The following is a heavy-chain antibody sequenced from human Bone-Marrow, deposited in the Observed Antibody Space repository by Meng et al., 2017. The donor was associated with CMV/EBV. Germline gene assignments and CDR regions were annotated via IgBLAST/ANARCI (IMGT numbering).Heavy chain of an antibody. CDR1: GFTFSDYY. CDR2: ISSSGTNI. J-gene: IGHJ6*02. Sequence: GRSLRLSCAASGFTFSDYYMTWIRQAPGKGLEWVSSISSSGTNIDYTDSVKGRFTVSRDNAKNSLFLQMNSLRGEDTGIYYCARDRNRAGYGLDVWGQGTTVTVSS. D-gene: IGHD2/OR15-2a*01. V-gene: IGHV3-11*04. CDR3: ARDRNRAGYGLDV.